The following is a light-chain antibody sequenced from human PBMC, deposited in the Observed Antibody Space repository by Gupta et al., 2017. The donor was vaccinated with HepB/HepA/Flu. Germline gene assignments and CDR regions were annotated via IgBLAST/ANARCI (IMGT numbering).Light chain of an antibody. CDR1: KSVTSSY. V-gene: IGKV3-20*01. Sequence: EIVLAQSPGTLSLIPRERATLSGRASKSVTSSYLAWYQQKPGQAPRLLIDGASSRATGIPDRLSDRRSGTDFTLTISRLEPEDFAVYYCQQFGSSPLTFGGGTKVEIK. CDR2: GAS. J-gene: IGKJ4*01. CDR3: QQFGSSPLT.